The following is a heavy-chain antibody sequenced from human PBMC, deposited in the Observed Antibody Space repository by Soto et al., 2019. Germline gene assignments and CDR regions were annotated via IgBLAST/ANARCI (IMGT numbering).Heavy chain of an antibody. J-gene: IGHJ5*02. CDR3: ARNRFGELFMENPQNWFDP. Sequence: PSETLSLTCTVSGGSISSGGYYWSWIRQHPGKGLEWIGYIYYSGSTYYNPSLKSRVTISVDTSKNQFSLKLSSVTTADTAVYYCARNRFGELFMENPQNWFDPWGQGTLVTVSS. CDR1: GGSISSGGYY. V-gene: IGHV4-31*03. D-gene: IGHD3-10*01. CDR2: IYYSGST.